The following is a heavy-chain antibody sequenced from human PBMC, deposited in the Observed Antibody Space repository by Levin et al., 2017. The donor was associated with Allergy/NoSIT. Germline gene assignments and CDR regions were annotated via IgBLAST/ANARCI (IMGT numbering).Heavy chain of an antibody. J-gene: IGHJ4*02. CDR3: AREGGTAMAHFDY. CDR2: IWYDGSNK. Sequence: GESLKISCAASGFTFSSYGMHWVRQAPGKGLEWVAVIWYDGSNKYYADSVKGRFTISRDNSKNTLYLQMNSLRAEDTAVYYCAREGGTAMAHFDYWGQGTLVTVSS. V-gene: IGHV3-33*01. CDR1: GFTFSSYG. D-gene: IGHD5-18*01.